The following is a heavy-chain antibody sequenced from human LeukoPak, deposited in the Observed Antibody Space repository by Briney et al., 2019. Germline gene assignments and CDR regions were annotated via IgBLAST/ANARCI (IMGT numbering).Heavy chain of an antibody. J-gene: IGHJ3*02. CDR3: AREAKGIARTFDI. CDR2: IYYSGST. D-gene: IGHD6-13*01. V-gene: IGHV4-59*01. CDR1: GGSISSYY. Sequence: SETLSLTCTVSGGSISSYYWSWIRQPPGKGLEWIGYIYYSGSTNYNPSLKSRVTISVDTSKNQFSLKLSSVTAADTAVYYCAREAKGIARTFDIWGQGTMVTVSS.